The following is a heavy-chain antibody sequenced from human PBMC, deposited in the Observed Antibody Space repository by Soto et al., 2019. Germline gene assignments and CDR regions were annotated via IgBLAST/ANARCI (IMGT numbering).Heavy chain of an antibody. V-gene: IGHV5-51*01. CDR2: IYPGDSDT. Sequence: GESLKISGNGSGYSFTSYWIGWVRQMPGKGLECMGFIYPGDSDTTYSPSFQGHVTISADKYSSTAYLQWSSLKASDTAMYYCARVDSSGCSEYWGQGTLVTVSS. J-gene: IGHJ4*02. CDR3: ARVDSSGCSEY. D-gene: IGHD6-25*01. CDR1: GYSFTSYW.